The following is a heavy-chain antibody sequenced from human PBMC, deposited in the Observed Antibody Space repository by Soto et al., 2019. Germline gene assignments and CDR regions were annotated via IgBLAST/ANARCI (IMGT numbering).Heavy chain of an antibody. J-gene: IGHJ4*02. V-gene: IGHV4-39*01. CDR1: GGSISSSSYY. CDR3: ARSDWSAVAGSFPFDY. CDR2: IYYSGST. Sequence: SETLSLTCTVSGGSISSSSYYWGWIRQPPGKGLEWIGSIYYSGSTYYNPSLKSRVTISVGTSKNQFSLKLSSVTAADTAVYYCARSDWSAVAGSFPFDYWGQGTLVTVSS. D-gene: IGHD6-19*01.